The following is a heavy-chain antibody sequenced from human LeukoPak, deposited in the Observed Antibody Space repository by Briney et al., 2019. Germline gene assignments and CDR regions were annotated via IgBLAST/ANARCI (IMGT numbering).Heavy chain of an antibody. D-gene: IGHD2-15*01. CDR3: ARVPAATPGYYYYYYYMDV. Sequence: SVKVSCKASGGTFSSYAISWVRQAPGQGLEWMGGIIPIFGTANYAQKFQGRVTITTDESTSTAYMELSSLRSEDTAVYYCARVPAATPGYYYYYYYMDVWGKGTTVTVSS. CDR2: IIPIFGTA. CDR1: GGTFSSYA. J-gene: IGHJ6*03. V-gene: IGHV1-69*05.